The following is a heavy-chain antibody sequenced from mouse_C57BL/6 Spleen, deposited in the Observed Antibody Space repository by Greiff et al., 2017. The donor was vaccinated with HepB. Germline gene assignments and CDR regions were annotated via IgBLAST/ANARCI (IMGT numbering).Heavy chain of an antibody. CDR1: GYSITSGYY. V-gene: IGHV3-6*01. J-gene: IGHJ2*01. Sequence: DVQLQESGPGLVKPSQSLSLTCSVPGYSITSGYYWNWIRQFPGNKLEWMGYISYDGSNNYNPSLKNRISITRDTSKNQFFLKLNSVTTEDTATYYCARGLPYYFDYWGQGTTLTVSS. CDR2: ISYDGSN. CDR3: ARGLPYYFDY. D-gene: IGHD3-1*01.